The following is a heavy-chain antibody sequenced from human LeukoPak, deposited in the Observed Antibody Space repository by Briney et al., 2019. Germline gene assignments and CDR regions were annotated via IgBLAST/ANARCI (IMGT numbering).Heavy chain of an antibody. CDR2: INSDGSST. CDR3: ARAPSIFGVSTPVDY. D-gene: IGHD3-3*01. CDR1: GFTFSSYW. J-gene: IGHJ4*02. Sequence: PGESLRLSCAASGFTFSSYWMHWVRQALGKWLVWVSRINSDGSSTSYADSVKGRFTISRDNVKNTLYLQMNSLRAEDTAVYYCARAPSIFGVSTPVDYWGQGTLVTVSS. V-gene: IGHV3-74*01.